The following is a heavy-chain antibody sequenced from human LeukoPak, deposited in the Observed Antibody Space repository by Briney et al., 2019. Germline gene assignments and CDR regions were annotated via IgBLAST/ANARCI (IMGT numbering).Heavy chain of an antibody. CDR3: AEHYYDSSGYYSDY. J-gene: IGHJ4*02. V-gene: IGHV1-69*04. CDR1: GGTFSSYA. D-gene: IGHD3-22*01. Sequence: ASVKVSCKASGGTFSSYAISWVRQAPGQGLEWMGRIIPILGIANYAQKFQGRVTITADKSTSTAYMELSSLKSEDTAVYYCAEHYYDSSGYYSDYWGQGTLVTVSS. CDR2: IIPILGIA.